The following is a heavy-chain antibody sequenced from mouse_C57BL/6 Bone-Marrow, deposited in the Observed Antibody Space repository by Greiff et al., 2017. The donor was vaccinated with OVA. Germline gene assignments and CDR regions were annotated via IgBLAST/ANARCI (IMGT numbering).Heavy chain of an antibody. D-gene: IGHD1-1*01. CDR2: INPYNGDT. V-gene: IGHV1-20*01. CDR1: GYSFTGYF. CDR3: ARGGYYGSSSAWFAY. J-gene: IGHJ3*01. Sequence: VQLQQSGPELVKPGDSVKISCKASGYSFTGYFMNWVMQSHGKSLEWIGRINPYNGDTFYNQKFKGKATLTVDKSSSTAHMELRSLTSEDSAVYYCARGGYYGSSSAWFAYWGQGTLVTVSA.